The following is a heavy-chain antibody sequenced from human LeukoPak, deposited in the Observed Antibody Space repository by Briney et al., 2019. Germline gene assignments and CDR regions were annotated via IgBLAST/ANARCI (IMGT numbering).Heavy chain of an antibody. CDR2: ISPYTGDT. CDR3: ARDARDGGYSDY. J-gene: IGHJ4*02. Sequence: GASVKVSCKASGYTFTTYGFTWVRQAPGQGLEWVGWISPYTGDTNYAQNFQGRVTMSTDTSTGTAYMDLRSLRSDDSAFYYCARDARDGGYSDYWGQGTLVTVSS. V-gene: IGHV1-18*01. D-gene: IGHD5-12*01. CDR1: GYTFTTYG.